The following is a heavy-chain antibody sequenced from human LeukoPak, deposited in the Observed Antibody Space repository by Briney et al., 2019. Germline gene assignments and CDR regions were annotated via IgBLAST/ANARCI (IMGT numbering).Heavy chain of an antibody. V-gene: IGHV5-51*01. CDR2: IYPGDSDT. CDR3: ARPYCSGGSCYSFSFDY. J-gene: IGHJ4*02. CDR1: GYSFTSYW. Sequence: GESLKISCKGSGYSFTSYWIGWVRQMPGKGLEWMGIIYPGDSDTRYSPSFQGQVTTSADKSISTAYLQWSSLKASDTAMYYCARPYCSGGSCYSFSFDYWGQGTLVTVSS. D-gene: IGHD2-15*01.